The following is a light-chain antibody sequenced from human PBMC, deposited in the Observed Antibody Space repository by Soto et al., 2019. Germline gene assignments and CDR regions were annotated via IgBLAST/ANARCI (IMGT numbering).Light chain of an antibody. V-gene: IGKV1-39*01. Sequence: DIQMTQSPPSLTASVGDTVTITCRTRQNIVNCVNWYQQRPGKAPDLLISAASTLHSGDPSRFSGSGSGTVFTLTISSLQPEDFATYYCQQTYSGRTFGQGTKVDIK. CDR1: QNIVNC. J-gene: IGKJ1*01. CDR2: AAS. CDR3: QQTYSGRT.